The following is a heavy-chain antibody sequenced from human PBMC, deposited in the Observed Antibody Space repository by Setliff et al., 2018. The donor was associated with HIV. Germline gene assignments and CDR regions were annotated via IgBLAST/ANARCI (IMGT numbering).Heavy chain of an antibody. CDR2: VYPSDGST. J-gene: IGHJ3*02. V-gene: IGHV1-46*01. CDR1: GYTFTSFY. Sequence: ASVKVSCKASGYTFTSFYMHWVRQAPGQGLEWMGMVYPSDGSTSYAQKFQGRVTMTRNTSISTAYMELSSLRSEDTAVYYCARGMLRSSWYAHHDAFDIWGQGTMVTVSS. D-gene: IGHD6-13*01. CDR3: ARGMLRSSWYAHHDAFDI.